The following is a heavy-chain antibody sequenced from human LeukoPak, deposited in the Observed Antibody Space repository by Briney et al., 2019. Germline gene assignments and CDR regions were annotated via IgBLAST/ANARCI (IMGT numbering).Heavy chain of an antibody. CDR1: GFTFSSYA. CDR3: AKLSGSYYREDY. D-gene: IGHD1-26*01. CDR2: ISGSGGST. V-gene: IGHV3-23*01. J-gene: IGHJ4*02. Sequence: GGSLILSCAASGFTFSSYAMSWVRRAPGKGLEWVSAISGSGGSTYYADSVKGRFTISRDNSKNTLYLQMNSLRAEDTAVYYCAKLSGSYYREDYWGQGTLVTVSS.